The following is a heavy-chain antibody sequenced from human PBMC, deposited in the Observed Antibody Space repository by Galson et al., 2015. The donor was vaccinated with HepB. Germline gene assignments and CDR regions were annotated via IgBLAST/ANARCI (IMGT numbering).Heavy chain of an antibody. CDR2: TYYRSNWYS. D-gene: IGHD6-13*01. J-gene: IGHJ4*02. CDR1: GDSVSSTSAA. V-gene: IGHV6-1*01. Sequence: CAISGDSVSSTSAAWSWIRQSPSRGLEWLGRTYYRSNWYSDYAESVKSRTTINPDTSKNQFSLQLNSVTPEDTAVYYCARSPPYSSRIFDYWDQGTLVTVSS. CDR3: ARSPPYSSRIFDY.